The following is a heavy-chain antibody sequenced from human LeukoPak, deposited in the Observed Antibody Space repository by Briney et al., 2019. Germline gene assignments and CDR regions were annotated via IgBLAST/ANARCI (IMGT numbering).Heavy chain of an antibody. CDR1: GFTFRSYW. Sequence: GGSLILSCAASGFTFRSYWMHWVRQTPGRGLVCVSRISPDGGSTAYADSVKGRFTISRDNARNTLSLQPSSLGAEDTALYYWARVSSLWSFDSWGQGTLVTVSS. CDR2: ISPDGGST. CDR3: ARVSSLWSFDS. V-gene: IGHV3-74*01. J-gene: IGHJ4*02. D-gene: IGHD3-10*01.